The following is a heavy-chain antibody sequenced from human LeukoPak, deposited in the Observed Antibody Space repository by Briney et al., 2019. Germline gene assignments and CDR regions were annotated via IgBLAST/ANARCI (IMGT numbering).Heavy chain of an antibody. CDR3: ARGPRVYCSGGSCYEFDY. CDR2: NYYSGST. V-gene: IGHV4-59*01. J-gene: IGHJ4*02. CDR1: GGSISSYY. Sequence: SETLSLTCTVSGGSISSYYWSWIRQPPGKGLEWIGYNYYSGSTNYNPSLKSRVTISVDTSKNQFSLKLSSVTAADTAVYYCARGPRVYCSGGSCYEFDYWGQGTLVTVSS. D-gene: IGHD2-15*01.